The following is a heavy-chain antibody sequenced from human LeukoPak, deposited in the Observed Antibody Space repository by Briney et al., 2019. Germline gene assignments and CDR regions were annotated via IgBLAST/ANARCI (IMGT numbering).Heavy chain of an antibody. CDR1: DFTFSMFG. D-gene: IGHD3-22*01. V-gene: IGHV3-30*19. CDR2: ISSRGDTE. J-gene: IGHJ1*01. Sequence: PGGSLRLSCAESDFTFSMFGMDGVRQAPGKGLEWVAVISSRGDTEDYRDSVKGRFTISRDNSQRTVFLQMNRLTFEDTGVYYCARPRPSYYTLTPLEYGGRGTLVIVSS. CDR3: ARPRPSYYTLTPLEY.